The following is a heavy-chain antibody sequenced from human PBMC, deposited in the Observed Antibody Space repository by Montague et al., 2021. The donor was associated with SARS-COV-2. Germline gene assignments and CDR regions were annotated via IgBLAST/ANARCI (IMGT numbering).Heavy chain of an antibody. CDR1: SGSIRSGSYY. V-gene: IGHV4-61*02. D-gene: IGHD6-13*01. Sequence: TLSLTCSVSSGSIRSGSYYWTWIRQPAGKGLEWIGRIYTGGTTHYXRSLKSRVTMSLDTSKNQFSLNLNSVTAADTAVYFCARDAGGAAAGKGRYFDLWGRGTLVTVSS. CDR2: IYTGGTT. CDR3: ARDAGGAAAGKGRYFDL. J-gene: IGHJ2*01.